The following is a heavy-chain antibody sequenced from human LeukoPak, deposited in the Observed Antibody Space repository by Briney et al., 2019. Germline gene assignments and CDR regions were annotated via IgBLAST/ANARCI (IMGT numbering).Heavy chain of an antibody. CDR2: ISAYNGNT. CDR3: ARDGYCSSTSCYGYYYYYGMDV. J-gene: IGHJ6*02. D-gene: IGHD2-2*03. Sequence: ASVKVSCKASGYTFTSYGISWVRQAPGQGLEWMGWISAYNGNTNYAQTLQGRVTMTTDTSASTAYMELRSLRSDDTAVYYCARDGYCSSTSCYGYYYYYGMDVWGQGTTVTVSS. V-gene: IGHV1-18*01. CDR1: GYTFTSYG.